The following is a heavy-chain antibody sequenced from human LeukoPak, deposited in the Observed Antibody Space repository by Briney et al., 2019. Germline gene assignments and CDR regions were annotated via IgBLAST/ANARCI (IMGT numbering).Heavy chain of an antibody. CDR3: ARGPGYSYGLCIA. V-gene: IGHV1-69*13. CDR1: GGTFSSYA. CDR2: IIPIFGTA. D-gene: IGHD5-18*01. J-gene: IGHJ5*02. Sequence: ASVKVSCKASGGTFSSYAISWVRQAPGQGLEWMGGIIPIFGTANYAQKFQGRVAITADESTSTAYMELSSLRSEDTAVYYCARGPGYSYGLCIAWGQGTLVTVSS.